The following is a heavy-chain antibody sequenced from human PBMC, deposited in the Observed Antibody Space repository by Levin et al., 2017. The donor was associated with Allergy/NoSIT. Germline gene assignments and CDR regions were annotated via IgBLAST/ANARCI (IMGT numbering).Heavy chain of an antibody. CDR2: IYHSGST. V-gene: IGHV4-38-2*02. J-gene: IGHJ3*02. CDR3: ARDLLWFGELLGGAFDI. D-gene: IGHD3-10*01. Sequence: PSETLSLTCTVSGSSISSGYYWGWIRQPPGKGLEWIGSIYHSGSTYYNPSLKSRVTISVDTSKNQFSLKLSSVTAADTAVYYCARDLLWFGELLGGAFDIWGQGTMVTVSS. CDR1: GSSISSGYY.